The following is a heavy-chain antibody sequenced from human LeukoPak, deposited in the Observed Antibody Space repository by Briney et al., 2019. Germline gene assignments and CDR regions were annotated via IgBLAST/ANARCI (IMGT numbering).Heavy chain of an antibody. CDR1: GYTFTSYY. D-gene: IGHD3/OR15-3a*01. CDR2: INPSGGST. Sequence: ASVKVSCKASGYTFTSYYMHWVRQAPGQGLEWMGIINPSGGSTSYAQKFQGRVTMTEDTSTDTAYMELSSLRSEDTAVYYCATAAEDYYFDYWGQGTLVTVSS. J-gene: IGHJ4*02. V-gene: IGHV1-46*01. CDR3: ATAAEDYYFDY.